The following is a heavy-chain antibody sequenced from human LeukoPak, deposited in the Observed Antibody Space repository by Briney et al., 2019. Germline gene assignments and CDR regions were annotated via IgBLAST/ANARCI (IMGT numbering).Heavy chain of an antibody. Sequence: GESLKISCKGSGSTFANYWIGWVRQLPGKGLEWMGIIYPGDSDTKYSPSFQGQVTMSVDKSINTAYLQWGSLKASDTAMYYCARLYSNYGFGSGYFDLWGRGTLVTVSS. CDR3: ARLYSNYGFGSGYFDL. J-gene: IGHJ2*01. CDR2: IYPGDSDT. D-gene: IGHD4-11*01. CDR1: GSTFANYW. V-gene: IGHV5-51*01.